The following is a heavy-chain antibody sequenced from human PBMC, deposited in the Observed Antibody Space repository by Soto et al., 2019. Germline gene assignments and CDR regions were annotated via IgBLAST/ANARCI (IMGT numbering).Heavy chain of an antibody. D-gene: IGHD6-19*01. CDR1: GGSISSYY. V-gene: IGHV4-59*08. J-gene: IGHJ4*02. CDR3: VSHRNYIVVSGSFFDY. Sequence: SETLSLTCTVSGGSISSYYWSWIRQAPGKGLEWIGCIYYSGGTNYNPSLKSRVTVSVDTSKNHFSLKLTSVTAADTAVYFCVSHRNYIVVSGSFFDYWSQGTLVTVSS. CDR2: IYYSGGT.